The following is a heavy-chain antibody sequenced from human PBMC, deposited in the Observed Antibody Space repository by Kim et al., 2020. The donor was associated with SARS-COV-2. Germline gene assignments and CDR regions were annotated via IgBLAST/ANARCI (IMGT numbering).Heavy chain of an antibody. CDR3: AKAAAIYNWFDP. D-gene: IGHD6-13*01. CDR1: GFTFSSYA. Sequence: GGSLRLSCAASGFTFSSYALSWVRQAPGKGLEWVSAISGSGGSTYYADSVKGRFTISRDNSQNTLYLQMNSLRVEDTAIYYCAKAAAIYNWFDPWGQGTLVPVSP. J-gene: IGHJ5*02. V-gene: IGHV3-23*01. CDR2: ISGSGGST.